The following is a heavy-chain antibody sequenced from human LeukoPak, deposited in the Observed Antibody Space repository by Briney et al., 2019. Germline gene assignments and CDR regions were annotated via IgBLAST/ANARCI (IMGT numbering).Heavy chain of an antibody. CDR2: IWYDGSNK. CDR1: GFTFSSYA. V-gene: IGHV3-33*08. J-gene: IGHJ5*02. Sequence: PGGSLRLSCAASGFTFSSYAMTWVRQAPGKGLEWVAVIWYDGSNKYYADSVKGRFTISRDNSKNTLYLQMNSLRAEDTAVYYCARDSGYSNYPNWFDPWGQGTLVTVSS. D-gene: IGHD4-11*01. CDR3: ARDSGYSNYPNWFDP.